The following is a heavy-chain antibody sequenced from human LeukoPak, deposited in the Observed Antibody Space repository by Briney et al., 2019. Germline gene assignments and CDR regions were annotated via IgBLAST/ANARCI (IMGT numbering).Heavy chain of an antibody. CDR2: IYSGGST. D-gene: IGHD6-13*01. CDR1: GFTVSSNY. J-gene: IGHJ4*02. V-gene: IGHV3-53*01. CDR3: ARGVPDSSSWYLYYFDC. Sequence: PGGSLRLSCAASGFTVSSNYMSWVRQAPGKGLEWVSVIYSGGSTYYADSVKGRFTISRDNSKNTLYLQMNSLRAEDTAVYYCARGVPDSSSWYLYYFDCWGQGTLVTVSS.